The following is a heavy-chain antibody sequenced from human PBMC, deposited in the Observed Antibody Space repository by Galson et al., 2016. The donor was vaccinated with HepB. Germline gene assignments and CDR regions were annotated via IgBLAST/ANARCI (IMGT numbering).Heavy chain of an antibody. Sequence: SLRLSCAASGFTFSSNWMHWVRQAPGKGLMWVSRITYDASGTSYADSVKGRFTISRDNPKNTVYLQMNSLRAEDTAVYYCAREAIAAAGTHDAFDIWGQGTMATVCS. CDR3: AREAIAAAGTHDAFDI. V-gene: IGHV3-74*01. CDR1: GFTFSSNW. J-gene: IGHJ3*02. CDR2: ITYDASGT. D-gene: IGHD6-13*01.